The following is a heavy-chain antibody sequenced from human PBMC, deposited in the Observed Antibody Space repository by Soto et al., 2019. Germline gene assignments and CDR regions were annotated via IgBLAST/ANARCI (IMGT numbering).Heavy chain of an antibody. J-gene: IGHJ6*02. CDR3: ARGRGYSYGLLYYYYGMDV. CDR1: GGSFSGYY. V-gene: IGHV4-34*01. Sequence: PSETLSLTCAVYGGSFSGYYWSWIRQPPGKGLEWIGEINHSGSTNYNPSLKSRVTISVDTSKNQFSLKLSSVTAADTAVYYCARGRGYSYGLLYYYYGMDVWGQGTTVTVSS. CDR2: INHSGST. D-gene: IGHD5-18*01.